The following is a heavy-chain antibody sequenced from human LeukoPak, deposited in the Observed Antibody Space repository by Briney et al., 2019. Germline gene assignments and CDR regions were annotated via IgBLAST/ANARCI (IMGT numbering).Heavy chain of an antibody. CDR3: ASTSAMVYFDY. V-gene: IGHV4-39*01. J-gene: IGHJ4*02. CDR2: IYYSGGT. Sequence: SETLSLTCTVSGGSVSSSRYYWGWMRQPPGGGLEWIGSIYYSGGTYYNPSLKSRVTISVDTSKNQFSLKLSSVTAADTAVYYCASTSAMVYFDYWGQGTLVTVSS. CDR1: GGSVSSSRYY. D-gene: IGHD5-18*01.